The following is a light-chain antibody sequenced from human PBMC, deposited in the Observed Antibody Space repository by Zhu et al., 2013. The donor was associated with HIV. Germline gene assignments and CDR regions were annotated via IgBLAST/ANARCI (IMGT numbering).Light chain of an antibody. CDR3: QQYDNLPPRHT. Sequence: DVQMTQSPSSLSASVGDRVTITCRASQSVNIYLNWYQQKPGKAPKLLIYDASNLETGVPSRFSGSGSGTDFTFTISSLQPEDIATYYCQQYDNLPPRHTFGQGTKLEIK. V-gene: IGKV1-33*01. CDR2: DAS. CDR1: QSVNIY. J-gene: IGKJ2*01.